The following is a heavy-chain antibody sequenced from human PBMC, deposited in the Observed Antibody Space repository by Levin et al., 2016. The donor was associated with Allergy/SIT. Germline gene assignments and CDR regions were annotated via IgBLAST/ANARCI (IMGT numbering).Heavy chain of an antibody. CDR2: ISGDGSTT. J-gene: IGHJ4*02. Sequence: GGSLRLSCAASGFTFSSYWMHWVRQAPGKGPVWVSRISGDGSTTNYADSVKGRFTISRDNAKNTLYLQMNSLRAEDTAVYYCARGNTGWYDWGQGNVVTVSS. D-gene: IGHD6-19*01. CDR1: GFTFSSYW. V-gene: IGHV3-74*01. CDR3: ARGNTGWYD.